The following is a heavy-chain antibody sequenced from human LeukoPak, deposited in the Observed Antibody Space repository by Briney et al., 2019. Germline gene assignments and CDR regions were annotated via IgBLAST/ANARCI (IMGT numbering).Heavy chain of an antibody. D-gene: IGHD1-1*01. Sequence: SETLSLTCTVSGGSISSYYWSWIRQPPGKGLEWIGYIYYSGTTNYNPPLKSRVTISVDTSKNQFSLKLNSVTAADTAVYYCARRAAPNWYDLWGRGTLVTVSS. CDR2: IYYSGTT. CDR3: ARRAAPNWYDL. CDR1: GGSISSYY. V-gene: IGHV4-59*08. J-gene: IGHJ2*01.